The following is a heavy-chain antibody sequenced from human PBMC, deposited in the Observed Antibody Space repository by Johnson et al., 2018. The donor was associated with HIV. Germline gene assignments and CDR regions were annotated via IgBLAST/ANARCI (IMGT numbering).Heavy chain of an antibody. D-gene: IGHD6-6*01. CDR1: GFTFSSYG. CDR2: IRYDGSNK. V-gene: IGHV3-30*02. CDR3: ARGRIAARPI. J-gene: IGHJ3*02. Sequence: VQLVESGGGVVQPGGSLRLSCAASGFTFSSYGMHWVRQAPGKGLEWVAFIRYDGSNKYYADSVKGRFTISRDNSKNTLYLQMNSLRAEDTAVYYCARGRIAARPIWGQGTMVTVSS.